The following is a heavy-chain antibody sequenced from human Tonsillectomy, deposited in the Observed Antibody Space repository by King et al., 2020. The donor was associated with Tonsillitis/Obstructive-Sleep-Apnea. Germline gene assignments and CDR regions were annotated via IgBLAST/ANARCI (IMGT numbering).Heavy chain of an antibody. J-gene: IGHJ5*02. CDR2: ISSSSSYT. Sequence: VQLVESGGGLVKPGGSLRLSCAASGFTFSDYYMSWIRQAPGKGLEWVSYISSSSSYTNYADSVKGRFTISRDNAKNSLYLQLNSLRAEDTAVYSCARDSCSSTSCSFGWFDPWGQGTLVTVSS. CDR3: ARDSCSSTSCSFGWFDP. D-gene: IGHD2-2*01. V-gene: IGHV3-11*05. CDR1: GFTFSDYY.